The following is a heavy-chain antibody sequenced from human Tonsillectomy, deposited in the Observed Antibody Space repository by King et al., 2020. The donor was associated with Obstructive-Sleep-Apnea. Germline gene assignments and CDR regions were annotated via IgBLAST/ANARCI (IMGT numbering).Heavy chain of an antibody. J-gene: IGHJ4*02. V-gene: IGHV3-48*04. CDR1: GFTSSSYR. D-gene: IGHD6-13*01. CDR2: ISSSSSTI. Sequence: VQLVESGGGLVQPGGSLRLSCAASGFTSSSYRMNWVRKAPGKGLEWVSYISSSSSTIYYADSERGRFTISRDNAKNSLYLKMNSLRAEDTAVYYCASAVWGYRIPTPFNYWGQGTLVTVSS. CDR3: ASAVWGYRIPTPFNY.